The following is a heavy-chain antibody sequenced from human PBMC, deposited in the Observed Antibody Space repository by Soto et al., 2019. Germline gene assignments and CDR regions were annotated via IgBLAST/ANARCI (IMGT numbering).Heavy chain of an antibody. Sequence: GGSLRLSCAASGFTFSSYAMSWVRQAPGKGLEWVSAISGSGGSTYYADSVKGRFTISRDNSKNTLYLQMNSLRAEDTAVYYCALGGYCSGGSCSFDYWGQGTLVTVSS. D-gene: IGHD2-15*01. V-gene: IGHV3-23*01. CDR3: ALGGYCSGGSCSFDY. J-gene: IGHJ4*02. CDR1: GFTFSSYA. CDR2: ISGSGGST.